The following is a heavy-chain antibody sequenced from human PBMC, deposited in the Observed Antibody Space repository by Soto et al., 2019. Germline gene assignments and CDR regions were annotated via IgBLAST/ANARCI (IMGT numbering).Heavy chain of an antibody. J-gene: IGHJ6*02. D-gene: IGHD2-21*01. CDR1: GFTFSGYG. CDR2: IWYDGTNK. CDR3: ARGLSDPEGGYYYGMDV. Sequence: QVQLVESGGGVVQPGRSLRLSCVAVGFTFSGYGMHWVRQAPGKGLEWVTVIWYDGTNKYYADSVKGRFTISRDNSKNTLYLQMNRLRAEDTAVYYCARGLSDPEGGYYYGMDVWGQGTTVTVAS. V-gene: IGHV3-33*01.